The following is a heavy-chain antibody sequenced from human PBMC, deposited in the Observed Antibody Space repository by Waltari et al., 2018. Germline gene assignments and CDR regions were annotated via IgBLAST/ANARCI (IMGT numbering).Heavy chain of an antibody. CDR1: GGSFINYR. D-gene: IGHD1-20*01. J-gene: IGHJ5*02. Sequence: QVLLLQGGARPLKPSETLSPTCDLSGGSFINYRWNWIRQSPPKGLEWIGEISHTGSTDYNLSLKSRVTISVDNSKNQFSLKLNSVTAADTAVYYCARARYFGSLFAWFDPWGQGTLVNVSS. V-gene: IGHV4-34*01. CDR2: ISHTGST. CDR3: ARARYFGSLFAWFDP.